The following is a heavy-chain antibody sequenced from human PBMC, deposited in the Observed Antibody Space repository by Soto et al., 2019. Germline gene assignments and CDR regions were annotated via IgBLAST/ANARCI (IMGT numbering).Heavy chain of an antibody. CDR1: GGSFSGYY. CDR3: AREKITGLFDY. Sequence: SETLSLTCAVYGGSFSGYYWTWIRQPPGTGLEWIGEINHSGSTNYNPSLKSRVTISVDTSKNQFSLKLTSVTAADTAVYYCAREKITGLFDYWGEETMATVSS. CDR2: INHSGST. D-gene: IGHD1-20*01. V-gene: IGHV4-34*01. J-gene: IGHJ4*02.